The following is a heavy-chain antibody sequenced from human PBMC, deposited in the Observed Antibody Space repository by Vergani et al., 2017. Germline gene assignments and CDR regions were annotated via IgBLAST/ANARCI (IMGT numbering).Heavy chain of an antibody. V-gene: IGHV1-69*01. CDR1: GGTFSSYA. D-gene: IGHD6-19*01. CDR2: IIPIFGTA. Sequence: QVQLVQSGAEVKKPGSSVKVSCKASGGTFSSYAISWVRQAPGQGLEWMGGIIPIFGTANYAQKFQGRVTITADESTSTAYMELSSLRSEDTAVYYCATSNGHQQWLEEPLDYWGQGTLVTVSS. CDR3: ATSNGHQQWLEEPLDY. J-gene: IGHJ4*02.